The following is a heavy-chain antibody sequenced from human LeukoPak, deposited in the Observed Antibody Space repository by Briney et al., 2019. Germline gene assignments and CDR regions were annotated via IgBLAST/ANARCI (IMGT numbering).Heavy chain of an antibody. CDR1: GYSISNGYY. J-gene: IGHJ4*02. D-gene: IGHD3-9*01. CDR2: IYHSGST. V-gene: IGHV4-38-2*02. CDR3: ARGPGVLVAYYFDY. Sequence: SETLSLTCTVSGYSISNGYYWGWVRQPPGKGLEWIGSIYHSGSTNYNPSLKSRVTISVDTSKNQFSLKLSSVTAADTAVYYCARGPGVLVAYYFDYWGQGTLVTVSS.